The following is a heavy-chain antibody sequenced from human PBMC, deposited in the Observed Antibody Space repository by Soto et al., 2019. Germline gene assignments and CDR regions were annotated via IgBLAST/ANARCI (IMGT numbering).Heavy chain of an antibody. CDR3: ARDLGYCSGGSCFPENWFEP. CDR1: GYTFTGYY. J-gene: IGHJ5*02. CDR2: IKTNSGGT. Sequence: ASVKISCKASGYTFTGYYMHWVRQAPGQGLEWMGWIKTNSGGTNYAQKFQGRVTMNRDTSISTAYMELSRLRSDDTAVYYCARDLGYCSGGSCFPENWFEPWGKGTLVTVSS. D-gene: IGHD2-15*01. V-gene: IGHV1-2*02.